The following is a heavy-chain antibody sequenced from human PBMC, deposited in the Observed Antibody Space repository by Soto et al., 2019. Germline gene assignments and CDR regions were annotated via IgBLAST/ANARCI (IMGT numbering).Heavy chain of an antibody. V-gene: IGHV1-3*01. CDR1: GYTFINYA. D-gene: IGHD2-2*01. J-gene: IGHJ4*02. CDR3: ARARVLPSALDS. Sequence: GASVKVSCKGSGYTFINYAIHWVRQAPGQRLEWMGWIDAGNGNTKYSQKFQGRITITRDTSASTAYIELNRLRSEDTAVYYCARARVLPSALDSWGQGSLVTVSS. CDR2: IDAGNGNT.